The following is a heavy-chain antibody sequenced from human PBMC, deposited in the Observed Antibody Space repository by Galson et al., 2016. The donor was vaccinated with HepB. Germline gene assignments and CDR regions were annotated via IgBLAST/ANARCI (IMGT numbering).Heavy chain of an antibody. J-gene: IGHJ4*02. Sequence: SLRLSCAATGFTFSTSWMHWVRQAPGEGLVWVSIGNNDGSDTRYADSVKGRFTISRDNAKNTLFLQMNSLRVEDTAVYYCAKGARGYLDYWGQGTLVTVSS. CDR1: GFTFSTSW. V-gene: IGHV3-74*01. CDR3: AKGARGYLDY. CDR2: GNNDGSDT.